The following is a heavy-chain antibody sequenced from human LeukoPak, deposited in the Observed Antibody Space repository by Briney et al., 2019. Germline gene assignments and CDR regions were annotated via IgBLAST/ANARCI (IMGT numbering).Heavy chain of an antibody. CDR2: ISWDGGST. V-gene: IGHV3-43*01. CDR3: AKDSSGVATISGGAKGMMDV. D-gene: IGHD5-12*01. J-gene: IGHJ6*04. Sequence: GGSLRLSCAASGFTFDDYTMHWARQAPGKGLEGVSLISWDGGSTYYADSVKGRFTISRDNSKNSLYLQMNSLRTEDTALYYCAKDSSGVATISGGAKGMMDVWGKGTTDTVSS. CDR1: GFTFDDYT.